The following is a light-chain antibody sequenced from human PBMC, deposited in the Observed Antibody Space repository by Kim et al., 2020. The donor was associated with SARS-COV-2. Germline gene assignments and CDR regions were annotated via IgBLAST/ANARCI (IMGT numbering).Light chain of an antibody. V-gene: IGLV2-11*01. CDR1: SSDVGKYKY. CDR3: CAYAGTYYI. Sequence: PGQPATFSGTGTSSDVGKYKYVSWDQQHPGKAPILIISEVSKRPAGVPDRFSGSKSGNTASLTISGLQAEDEADYYCCAYAGTYYIFGTGTKVTVL. J-gene: IGLJ1*01. CDR2: EVS.